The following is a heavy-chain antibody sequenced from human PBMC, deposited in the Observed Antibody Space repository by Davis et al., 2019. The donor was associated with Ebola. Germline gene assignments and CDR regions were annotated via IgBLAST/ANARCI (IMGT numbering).Heavy chain of an antibody. V-gene: IGHV4-39*01. Sequence: SETLSLTCTVPGGSISSSSYYWGWIRQPPGKGLEWIGSIYYSGSTYYNPSLKSRVTISVDTSKNQFSLKLSSVTAADTAVYYCARMAYYYDSSGYYSVLDYWGQGTLVTVSS. CDR1: GGSISSSSYY. D-gene: IGHD3-22*01. CDR3: ARMAYYYDSSGYYSVLDY. J-gene: IGHJ4*02. CDR2: IYYSGST.